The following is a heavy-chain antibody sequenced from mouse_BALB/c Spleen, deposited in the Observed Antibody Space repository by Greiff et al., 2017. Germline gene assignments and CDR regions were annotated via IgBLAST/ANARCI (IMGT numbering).Heavy chain of an antibody. CDR3: ARGDYLYAMDY. CDR1: GYTFTSYW. J-gene: IGHJ4*01. Sequence: VKLMESGAELAKPGASVKMSCKASGYTFTSYWMHWVKQRPGQGLEWIGYINPSTGYTEYNQKFKDKATLTADKSSSTAYMQLSSLTSEDSAVYYCARGDYLYAMDYWGQGTSVTVSS. CDR2: INPSTGYT. V-gene: IGHV1-7*01. D-gene: IGHD2-4*01.